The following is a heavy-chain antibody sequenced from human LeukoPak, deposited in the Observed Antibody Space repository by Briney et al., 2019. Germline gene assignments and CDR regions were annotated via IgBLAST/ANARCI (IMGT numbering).Heavy chain of an antibody. Sequence: ASLKVSCQASGYGFTDYYIHWIRQAPGQGLAWMGWINPSSGATIYAQKFQGRVTMTRDIFSTTAYMEINSLVSDDTAVYYCARGWQINSSGGFVDPWGQGTLVTVSS. J-gene: IGHJ5*02. CDR2: INPSSGAT. D-gene: IGHD6-6*01. V-gene: IGHV1-2*02. CDR1: GYGFTDYY. CDR3: ARGWQINSSGGFVDP.